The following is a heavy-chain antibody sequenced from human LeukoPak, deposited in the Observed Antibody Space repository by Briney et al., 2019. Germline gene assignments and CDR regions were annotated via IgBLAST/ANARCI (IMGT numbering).Heavy chain of an antibody. CDR2: IYHSGST. V-gene: IGHV4-38-2*01. J-gene: IGHJ4*02. D-gene: IGHD3-9*01. CDR3: ARGYDILTGFRLDY. Sequence: SETLSLTCAVSGYSISSGYYWGWIRQPPGKGLEWIGSIYHSGSTYYNPSLKSRVTISVDTSKNQFSLKLSSVTAADTAVYYCARGYDILTGFRLDYWGQGNLVTVSS. CDR1: GYSISSGYY.